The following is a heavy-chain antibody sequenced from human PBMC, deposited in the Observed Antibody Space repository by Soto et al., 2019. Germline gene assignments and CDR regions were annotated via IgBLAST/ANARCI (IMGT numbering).Heavy chain of an antibody. Sequence: ASVKVSCKASGYTFTSYAIHWVRQAPGQRFEWMGWINAGNGNTKYSQNFHGRVTITRDTSASTAYMELSSLRSEDTAVYYCARGGEMATIDYWGQGTLVTVSS. J-gene: IGHJ4*02. CDR3: ARGGEMATIDY. D-gene: IGHD5-12*01. CDR2: INAGNGNT. CDR1: GYTFTSYA. V-gene: IGHV1-3*01.